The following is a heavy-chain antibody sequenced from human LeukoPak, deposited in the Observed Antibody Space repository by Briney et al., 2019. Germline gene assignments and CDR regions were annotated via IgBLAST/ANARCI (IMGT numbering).Heavy chain of an antibody. V-gene: IGHV4-39*07. CDR1: GGSINSSPYY. CDR2: INHSGST. CDR3: ARGSGPEDPRGLGDY. D-gene: IGHD2-21*01. Sequence: SETLSLTCTVSGGSINSSPYYWGWIRQPPGKGLEWIGEINHSGSTNYNPSLKSRVTISVDTSKNQFSLKLSSVTAADTAVYYCARGSGPEDPRGLGDYWGQGTLVTVSS. J-gene: IGHJ4*02.